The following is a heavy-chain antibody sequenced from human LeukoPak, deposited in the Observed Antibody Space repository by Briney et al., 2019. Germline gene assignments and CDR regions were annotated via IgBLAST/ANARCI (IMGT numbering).Heavy chain of an antibody. CDR1: GFTFSSYG. D-gene: IGHD6-6*01. Sequence: GGSLRLSCAASGFTFSSYGMHWVRQAPGKGLEWVAFIRYDGSNKYYADSVKGRFTISRDNSKNTLYLQMNSLRAEDTAVYYCANGEGEYSSSIWFGDYWGQGTLVTVSS. J-gene: IGHJ4*02. V-gene: IGHV3-30*02. CDR2: IRYDGSNK. CDR3: ANGEGEYSSSIWFGDY.